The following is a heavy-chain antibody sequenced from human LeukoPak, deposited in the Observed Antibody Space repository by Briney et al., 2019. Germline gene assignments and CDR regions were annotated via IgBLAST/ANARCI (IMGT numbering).Heavy chain of an antibody. Sequence: GGSLRLSCAASGFTFSSYSMNWVRQAPGKGLEWVSSISSSSSYIYYADSVKGRFTISRDNAKNSLYLQVNSMRAEDTAVYYCAGLVIRTYYYYGMDVWGKGTTVTVSS. CDR3: AGLVIRTYYYYGMDV. V-gene: IGHV3-21*01. CDR2: ISSSSSYI. J-gene: IGHJ6*04. D-gene: IGHD3-9*01. CDR1: GFTFSSYS.